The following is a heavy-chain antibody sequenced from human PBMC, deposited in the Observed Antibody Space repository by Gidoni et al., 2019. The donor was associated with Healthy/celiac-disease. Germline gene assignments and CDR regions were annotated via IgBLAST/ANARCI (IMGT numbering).Heavy chain of an antibody. CDR2: IWYDGSNK. J-gene: IGHJ6*02. D-gene: IGHD4-17*01. CDR1: GFTFSSYG. Sequence: QVQLVESGGGVVQPGRSLRLSCAASGFTFSSYGMHWVRQAPGKGLEWVAVIWYDGSNKYYADSVKGRFTISRDNSKNTLYLQMNSLRAEDTAVYYCARDGLYGDYYYYYGMDVWGQGTTVTVSS. V-gene: IGHV3-33*01. CDR3: ARDGLYGDYYYYYGMDV.